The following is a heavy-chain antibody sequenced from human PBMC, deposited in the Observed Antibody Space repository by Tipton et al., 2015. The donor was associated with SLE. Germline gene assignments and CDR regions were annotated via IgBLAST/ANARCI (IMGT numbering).Heavy chain of an antibody. CDR3: AREARRTWRAFDV. Sequence: LRLSCAVYGGSFSGYYWSWIRQSPGKGLEWIGEINHSGITTYNTSLKSRVTISVDTSKNQFSLKVMSVTAANTAVYYCAREARRTWRAFDVWGQGTLVTVSS. CDR2: INHSGIT. CDR1: GGSFSGYY. J-gene: IGHJ3*01. V-gene: IGHV4-34*01.